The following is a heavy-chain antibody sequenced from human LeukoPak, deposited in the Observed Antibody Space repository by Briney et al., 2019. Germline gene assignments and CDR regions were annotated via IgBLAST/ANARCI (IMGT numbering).Heavy chain of an antibody. V-gene: IGHV3-21*01. J-gene: IGHJ4*02. CDR2: ISSSSSYI. CDR3: ARDPYTWGSYRLPLDC. D-gene: IGHD3-16*02. CDR1: GFTFSSYS. Sequence: GGSLRLSCAASGFTFSSYSMNWVRQAPGKGLEWVSSISSSSSYIYYADSVKGRFTISRDNAKNSLYLQMNSLRAEDTAVYYCARDPYTWGSYRLPLDCWGQGTLVTVSS.